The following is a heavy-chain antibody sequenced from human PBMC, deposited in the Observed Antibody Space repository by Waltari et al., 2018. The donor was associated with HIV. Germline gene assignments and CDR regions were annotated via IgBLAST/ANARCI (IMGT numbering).Heavy chain of an antibody. D-gene: IGHD2-15*01. J-gene: IGHJ5*02. CDR3: VREVVVAATWWFDP. V-gene: IGHV3-74*01. CDR1: GFTFSTYW. Sequence: EVQLVESGGGLVQPGGSLRLSCAASGFTFSTYWMNGVCQAPGKGLVWDSRIRGNGSSTTYADSVKGRFTISRDNPKNTLYLQMNSLRVEDTAVYYCVREVVVAATWWFDPWGQGTLVTVSS. CDR2: IRGNGSST.